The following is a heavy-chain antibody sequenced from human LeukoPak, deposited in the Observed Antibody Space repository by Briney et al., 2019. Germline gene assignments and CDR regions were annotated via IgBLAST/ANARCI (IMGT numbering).Heavy chain of an antibody. CDR1: GGTFSSYA. CDR3: ARTQDIAVAPAAMGVAYYYGMDV. CDR2: IIPIFGTA. D-gene: IGHD2-2*01. Sequence: SVKVSCKASGGTFSSYAISWVRQAPGQGLEWMGGIIPIFGTANYAQKFQGRVTIIADKSTSTAYMELSSLRSEDTAVYYCARTQDIAVAPAAMGVAYYYGMDVWGKGTTVTVSS. J-gene: IGHJ6*04. V-gene: IGHV1-69*06.